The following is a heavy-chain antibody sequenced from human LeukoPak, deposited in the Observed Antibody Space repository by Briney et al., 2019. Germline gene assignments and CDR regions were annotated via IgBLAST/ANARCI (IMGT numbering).Heavy chain of an antibody. CDR1: GFTFSSYA. CDR2: ISGSGGST. V-gene: IGHV3-23*01. J-gene: IGHJ3*02. Sequence: GGSLRLSCAASGFTFSSYAMSWVRQAPGKGLEWVSAISGSGGSTYYADSVKGRFTISRDNSKNTLYLQMNSLRAEDTAVYYCAKDLRAYCGGDCYSRAFDIWGQGTMVTVSS. D-gene: IGHD2-21*01. CDR3: AKDLRAYCGGDCYSRAFDI.